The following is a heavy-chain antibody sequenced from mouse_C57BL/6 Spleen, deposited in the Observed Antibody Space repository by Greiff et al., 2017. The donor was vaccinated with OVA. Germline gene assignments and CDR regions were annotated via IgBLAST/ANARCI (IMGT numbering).Heavy chain of an antibody. J-gene: IGHJ2*01. Sequence: QVQLQQSGAELVRPGASVTLSCKASGYTFTDYEMHWVKQTPVHGLEWIGAIDPETGGTAYNQKFKGKAILTADKSSSTAYMELRSLTSEDSAVYYCTRDAGELLGFDYWGQGTTLTVSS. CDR1: GYTFTDYE. V-gene: IGHV1-15*01. CDR3: TRDAGELLGFDY. CDR2: IDPETGGT. D-gene: IGHD4-1*01.